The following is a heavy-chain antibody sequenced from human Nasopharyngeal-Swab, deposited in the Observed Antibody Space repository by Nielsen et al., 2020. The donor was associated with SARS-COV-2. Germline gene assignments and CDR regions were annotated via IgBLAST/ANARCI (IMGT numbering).Heavy chain of an antibody. Sequence: WIRQPPGKGLEWVSSISSSSYIYYADSVKGRFTISRDNAKNSLYLQMNSLRAEDTAVYYCARDRDDYSNSYYFDYWGQGTLVTVSS. J-gene: IGHJ4*02. CDR2: ISSSSYI. D-gene: IGHD4-11*01. CDR3: ARDRDDYSNSYYFDY. V-gene: IGHV3-69-1*01.